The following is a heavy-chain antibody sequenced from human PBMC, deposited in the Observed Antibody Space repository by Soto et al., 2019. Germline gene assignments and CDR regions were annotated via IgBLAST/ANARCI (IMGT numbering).Heavy chain of an antibody. CDR3: ARDGGDYGNPDY. V-gene: IGHV3-48*02. J-gene: IGHJ4*02. CDR2: IRGSSGTT. Sequence: EVQLVESGGGLVQPGGSLRLSCAASGFTFSSYNMHWVRQAPGKGLEWVSHIRGSSGTTYADSVKGRFTISRDHAENSLYRQMNSLRDEDTAVYYRARDGGDYGNPDYWGQGSLVSVSS. CDR1: GFTFSSYN. D-gene: IGHD3-16*01.